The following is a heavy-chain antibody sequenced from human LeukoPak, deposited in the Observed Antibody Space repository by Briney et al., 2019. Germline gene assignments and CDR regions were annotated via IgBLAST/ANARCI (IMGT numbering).Heavy chain of an antibody. D-gene: IGHD1-26*01. V-gene: IGHV1-46*01. CDR1: GYTFTSYY. CDR3: ARDGSRIVGTKCFDY. J-gene: IGHJ4*02. Sequence: ASVKVSCKASGYTFTSYYMQWVRQAPGQGLEWMGVINPSGGSTSYAQKFQGRVTMTRDMSTSTVYMELSSLRSEATAVYYCARDGSRIVGTKCFDYWGQGTLVTVSS. CDR2: INPSGGST.